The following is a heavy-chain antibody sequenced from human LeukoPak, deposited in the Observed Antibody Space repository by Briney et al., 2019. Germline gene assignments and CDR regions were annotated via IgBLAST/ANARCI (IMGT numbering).Heavy chain of an antibody. Sequence: TSETLSLTCSVSGGSISSLYWSWIRQPPGKGLEWIGYIYYTGSTNYNPSLKSRVTMFVDMSKNQFSLRLSSVTAADTAVYYCARHRAYSSSSPLDYWGQGTLVTVSS. CDR3: ARHRAYSSSSPLDY. D-gene: IGHD6-6*01. V-gene: IGHV4-59*08. CDR1: GGSISSLY. CDR2: IYYTGST. J-gene: IGHJ4*02.